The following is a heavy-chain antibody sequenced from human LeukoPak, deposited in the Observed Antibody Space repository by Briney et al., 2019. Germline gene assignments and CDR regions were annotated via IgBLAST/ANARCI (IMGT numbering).Heavy chain of an antibody. J-gene: IGHJ6*03. CDR2: IYYSGST. CDR1: GGSISSSSYY. V-gene: IGHV4-39*07. CDR3: ARRIAARPLYYYYMDV. Sequence: PSETLSLTCTVSGGSISSSSYYWGWIRQPPGKGLEWIGSIYYSGSTYYNPSLKSRVTISVDTSKNQFSLKLSSVTAADTAVYYCARRIAARPLYYYYMDVWGKGTTVTVSS. D-gene: IGHD6-6*01.